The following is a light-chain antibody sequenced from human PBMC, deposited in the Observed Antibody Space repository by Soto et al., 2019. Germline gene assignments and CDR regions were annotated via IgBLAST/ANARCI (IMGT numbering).Light chain of an antibody. CDR3: QKYDSAPLT. CDR2: AAS. J-gene: IGKJ4*01. CDR1: QGIGVY. Sequence: DIQMTQSPSALSASFGDRVTITCRASQGIGVYLAWFQQRPGNAPKLLIYAASTLQSGVPSRFSGSGSGTDFTLTISSLQPEDVATYYCQKYDSAPLTFGGGTKVDIK. V-gene: IGKV1-27*01.